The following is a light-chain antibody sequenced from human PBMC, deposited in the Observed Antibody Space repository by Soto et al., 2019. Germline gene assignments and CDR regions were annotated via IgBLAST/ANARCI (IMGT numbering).Light chain of an antibody. J-gene: IGKJ1*01. V-gene: IGKV3-20*01. CDR1: QSVSSSY. CDR3: QQYGSSPTWT. CDR2: GAS. Sequence: EIVLTQSPGTLPLSPGERATLSCRASQSVSSSYLAWYQQKPDQAPRLLIYGASNRATGIPARFSGSGSGTDFTLTISRLEPEDLAVYYCQQYGSSPTWTFGQGAKV.